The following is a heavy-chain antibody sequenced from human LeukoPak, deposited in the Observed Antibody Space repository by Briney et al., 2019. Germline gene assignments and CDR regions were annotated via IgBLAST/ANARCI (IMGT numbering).Heavy chain of an antibody. Sequence: SETLSLTCTVSGYSISSGYYWGCIRQPPGKGLEWIGSIYHSGSTYYNPSLKSRVTISVDTSKNQFSLMLSPVTAADTAVYYCARGRYGGYFDCWGQGTLVTVSS. CDR3: ARGRYGGYFDC. J-gene: IGHJ4*02. D-gene: IGHD4-23*01. CDR2: IYHSGST. CDR1: GYSISSGYY. V-gene: IGHV4-38-2*02.